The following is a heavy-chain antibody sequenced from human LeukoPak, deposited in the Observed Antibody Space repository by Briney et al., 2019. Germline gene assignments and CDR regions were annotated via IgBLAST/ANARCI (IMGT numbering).Heavy chain of an antibody. V-gene: IGHV4-61*02. Sequence: PSQTLSLTCTVSGGSISSGSYYWSWIRQPAGKGLEWIGRIYTSGSTNYNPSLKSRVTISVDTSKNQFSLKLSSVTAADTAVYYCARDPAYGDYDDAFDIWGQGTMVTVSS. CDR2: IYTSGST. J-gene: IGHJ3*02. CDR3: ARDPAYGDYDDAFDI. D-gene: IGHD4-17*01. CDR1: GGSISSGSYY.